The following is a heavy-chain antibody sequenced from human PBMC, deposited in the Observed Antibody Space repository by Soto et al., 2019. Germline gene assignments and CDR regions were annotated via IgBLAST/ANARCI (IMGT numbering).Heavy chain of an antibody. CDR1: GFTFSSYG. CDR2: ISYDGSNK. J-gene: IGHJ6*02. CDR3: AKDQGYSLQNPPNYYYYYGMDV. D-gene: IGHD5-18*01. V-gene: IGHV3-30*18. Sequence: GGSLRLSCAASGFTFSSYGMHWVRQAPGKGLEWVAVISYDGSNKYYADSVKGRFTISRDNSKNTLYLQMNSLRAEDTAVYYCAKDQGYSLQNPPNYYYYYGMDVWGQGTTVTVSS.